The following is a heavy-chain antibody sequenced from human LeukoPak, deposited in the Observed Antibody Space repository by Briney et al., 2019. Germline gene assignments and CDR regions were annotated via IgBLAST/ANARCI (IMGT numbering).Heavy chain of an antibody. Sequence: TGGSLRLSCAASGFTFGSHEINWVRQAPGKGLEWLSYISGSGDTMYYADSVRGRFTISRDNAKNSLYLQMNSLRTEDSARYSCARGAVAGTPPVDYWGPGTLVTVSS. CDR1: GFTFGSHE. CDR3: ARGAVAGTPPVDY. CDR2: ISGSGDTM. J-gene: IGHJ4*02. D-gene: IGHD6-19*01. V-gene: IGHV3-48*03.